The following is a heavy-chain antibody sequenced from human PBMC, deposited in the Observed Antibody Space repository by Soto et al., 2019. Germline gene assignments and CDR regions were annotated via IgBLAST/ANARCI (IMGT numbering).Heavy chain of an antibody. J-gene: IGHJ3*02. D-gene: IGHD3-10*01. CDR1: GGTFSSYA. Sequence: QVQLVQSGAEVKKPGSSVKVSCKDSGGTFSSYAISWVRQAPGQGFEWMGGIIPIFGTVNYTQKFQGRLTITADASTSTAYMDLGSLRSEDTAVYYCARAGSFLDAFDIWGHGTMVSVSS. CDR2: IIPIFGTV. CDR3: ARAGSFLDAFDI. V-gene: IGHV1-69*01.